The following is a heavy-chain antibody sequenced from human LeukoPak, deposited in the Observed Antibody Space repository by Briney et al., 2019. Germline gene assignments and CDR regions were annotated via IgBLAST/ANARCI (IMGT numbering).Heavy chain of an antibody. Sequence: KPSETLSLTCAVYGGSFSGYYWSWIRQPPGKGLEWIGEINHSGSTNYNPSLKSRVTISVDTSKNQFSLKLSSVTAADTAVYYCARELWDSSSPRAFDPWGQGTLVTVS. V-gene: IGHV4-34*01. CDR1: GGSFSGYY. CDR3: ARELWDSSSPRAFDP. D-gene: IGHD6-6*01. CDR2: INHSGST. J-gene: IGHJ5*02.